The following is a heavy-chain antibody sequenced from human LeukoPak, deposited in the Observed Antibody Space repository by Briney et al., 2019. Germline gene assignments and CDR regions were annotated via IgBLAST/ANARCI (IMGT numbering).Heavy chain of an antibody. D-gene: IGHD2-2*01. Sequence: GASVKVSCKASGYTFTGYYMHWVRQAPGQGLEWMGWINPNSGGTNYAQKFQGRVTMTRDTSISTAYMELSRLRSDDTAEYYCARGEVVVVPAAMQNYWGQGTLVTVSS. V-gene: IGHV1-2*02. J-gene: IGHJ4*02. CDR3: ARGEVVVVPAAMQNY. CDR1: GYTFTGYY. CDR2: INPNSGGT.